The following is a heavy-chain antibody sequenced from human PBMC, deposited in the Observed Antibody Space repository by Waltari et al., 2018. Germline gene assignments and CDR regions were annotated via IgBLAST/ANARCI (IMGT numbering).Heavy chain of an antibody. J-gene: IGHJ4*02. V-gene: IGHV3-9*01. Sequence: EVQLVESGGGLVQPGRSLSLPCAASGFTFAAYALPLVRQAPGKGLEWVSGISWNSGSIGYADSVKGRFTISRDNAKNSLYLQMNSLRAEDTALYYCAKDSVEGGSYLDYWGQGTLVTVSS. CDR2: ISWNSGSI. CDR3: AKDSVEGGSYLDY. CDR1: GFTFAAYA. D-gene: IGHD1-26*01.